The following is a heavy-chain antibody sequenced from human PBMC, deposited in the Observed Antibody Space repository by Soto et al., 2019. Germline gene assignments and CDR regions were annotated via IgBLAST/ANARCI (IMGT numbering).Heavy chain of an antibody. CDR3: TTLSYLYYDGMDV. V-gene: IGHV3-15*01. D-gene: IGHD2-2*01. CDR1: GFTFSNAW. J-gene: IGHJ6*02. CDR2: IKSKVDGGTA. Sequence: PGGSLRLSCAASGFTFSNAWMSWVRQGPGKGLEWLGRIKSKVDGGTADYVAATKGRFSISRDDLKNMLYLQMNSLKPDDTAVYYCTTLSYLYYDGMDVWGQGTTVTVSS.